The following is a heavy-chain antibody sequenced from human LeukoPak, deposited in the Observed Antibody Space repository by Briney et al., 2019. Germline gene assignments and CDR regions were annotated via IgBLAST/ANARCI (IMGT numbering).Heavy chain of an antibody. CDR2: ISSSGSTI. D-gene: IGHD6-6*01. CDR3: ARERLPYSSSFDY. Sequence: SCKTFGYTFSDYYMSWIRQAPGKGLEWVSYISSSGSTIYYADSVKGRFTISRDNAKNSLYLQMNSLRAEDTAVYYCARERLPYSSSFDYWGQGTLVTVSS. V-gene: IGHV3-11*04. J-gene: IGHJ4*02. CDR1: GYTFSDYY.